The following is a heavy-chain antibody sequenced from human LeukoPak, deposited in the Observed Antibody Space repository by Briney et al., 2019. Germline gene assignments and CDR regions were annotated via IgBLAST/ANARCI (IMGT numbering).Heavy chain of an antibody. CDR2: ISGPGDST. Sequence: QPGGSLRLSCAASGFTFSNAWMNWMGWVRQAPGKGLEWASTISGPGDSTYYAESVKGRFTVSKDKSKNTLFLEMNSLRVEDTAIYYCAKGLIVHMTAPGFDSWGQGALVTVSS. D-gene: IGHD2-21*02. CDR3: AKGLIVHMTAPGFDS. CDR1: GFTFSNAW. J-gene: IGHJ4*02. V-gene: IGHV3-23*01.